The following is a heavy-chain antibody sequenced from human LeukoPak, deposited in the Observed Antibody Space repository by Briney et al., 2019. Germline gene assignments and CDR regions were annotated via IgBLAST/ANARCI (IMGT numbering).Heavy chain of an antibody. J-gene: IGHJ3*02. V-gene: IGHV3-7*05. Sequence: GSLRLSCAASGLTFSGYWMNWVRQAPGKGLEWVANIKPDGSEKYYVDSVKGRLTISRDNAKNSLYLQMNSLRAEDTAVYYCARDSYRHNGAFDIWGQGTMVTVSS. CDR3: ARDSYRHNGAFDI. CDR2: IKPDGSEK. CDR1: GLTFSGYW. D-gene: IGHD2-8*01.